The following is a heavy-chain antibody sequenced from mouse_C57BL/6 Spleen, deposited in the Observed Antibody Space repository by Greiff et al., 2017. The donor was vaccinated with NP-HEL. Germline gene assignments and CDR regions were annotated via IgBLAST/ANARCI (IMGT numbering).Heavy chain of an antibody. Sequence: QVQLKQPGAELVKPGASVKLSCKASGYTFTSYWMHWVKQRPGQGLEWIGMIHPNSGSTNYNEKFKSKATLTVDKSSSTAYMQLSSLTSEDSAVYYCARLDYYGSRDYWGQGTTLTVSS. CDR1: GYTFTSYW. J-gene: IGHJ2*01. D-gene: IGHD1-1*01. V-gene: IGHV1-64*01. CDR3: ARLDYYGSRDY. CDR2: IHPNSGST.